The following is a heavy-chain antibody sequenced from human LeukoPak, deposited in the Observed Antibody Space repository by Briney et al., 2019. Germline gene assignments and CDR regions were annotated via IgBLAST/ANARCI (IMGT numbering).Heavy chain of an antibody. D-gene: IGHD4-17*01. CDR1: GGSFSGYY. Sequence: SGTLSLTCAVYGGSFSGYYWIWIRQPPGKGLEWIGEITHSGGANYNPSLESRVSISLDTSKNQFSLNLSSVTAADTAVYYCAGDPYYGDYAFFDSWGQGTLVTVSS. V-gene: IGHV4-34*01. CDR2: ITHSGGA. J-gene: IGHJ4*02. CDR3: AGDPYYGDYAFFDS.